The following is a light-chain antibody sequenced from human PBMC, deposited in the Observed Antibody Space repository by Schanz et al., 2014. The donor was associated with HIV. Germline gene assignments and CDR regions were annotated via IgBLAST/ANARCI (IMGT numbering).Light chain of an antibody. J-gene: IGKJ2*01. V-gene: IGKV1-8*01. CDR1: QGISSY. Sequence: AIRITQSPSSLSASTGDRVTITCRASQGISSYLAWYQQKPGKAPKLLIYQTSYLESGVPSRFSGTESGTEFTLTIASLQPDDFATYYCQQYKSHSPFTFGQGTKVEIK. CDR3: QQYKSHSPFT. CDR2: QTS.